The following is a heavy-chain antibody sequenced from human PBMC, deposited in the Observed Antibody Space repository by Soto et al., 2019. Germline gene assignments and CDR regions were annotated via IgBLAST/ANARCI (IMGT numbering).Heavy chain of an antibody. D-gene: IGHD2-15*01. CDR1: GGPFSGYY. CDR3: ARLPGPHCSGGSCAYYFDY. CDR2: INHSGST. Sequence: SETLSLTCAVYGGPFSGYYWSWIRQPPGKGLEWIGEINHSGSTNYNPSLKSRVTISVDTSKNQFSLKLSSVTAADTAVYYCARLPGPHCSGGSCAYYFDYWGQGTLVTVSS. J-gene: IGHJ4*02. V-gene: IGHV4-34*01.